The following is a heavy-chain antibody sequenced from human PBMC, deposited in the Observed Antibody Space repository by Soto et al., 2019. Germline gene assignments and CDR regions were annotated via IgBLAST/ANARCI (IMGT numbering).Heavy chain of an antibody. D-gene: IGHD1-26*01. CDR2: FDPEDGET. J-gene: IGHJ4*02. Sequence: ASVKVSCKVSGYTLTELSMHWVRQAPGKGLEWMGGFDPEDGETIYAQKFQGRVTMTEDTSTDTAYMELSSLRSEDTAAYYCATDLASPRYYFDYWGQGTLVTVSS. CDR3: ATDLASPRYYFDY. V-gene: IGHV1-24*01. CDR1: GYTLTELS.